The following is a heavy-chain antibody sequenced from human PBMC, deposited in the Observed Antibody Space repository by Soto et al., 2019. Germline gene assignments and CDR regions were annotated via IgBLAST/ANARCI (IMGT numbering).Heavy chain of an antibody. CDR2: IKQDGSEK. CDR3: ARVYYGDSLDV. D-gene: IGHD4-17*01. Sequence: EVLLVESGGNLVLPGGSLTLSCAASGFTFSAYWMTWVRQAPGKGLEWVANIKQDGSEKYYVDSVKGRFTISRDNGKNSLYLQMNSLRAEDPAVYYCARVYYGDSLDVWGQGTTVTVSS. CDR1: GFTFSAYW. V-gene: IGHV3-7*01. J-gene: IGHJ6*02.